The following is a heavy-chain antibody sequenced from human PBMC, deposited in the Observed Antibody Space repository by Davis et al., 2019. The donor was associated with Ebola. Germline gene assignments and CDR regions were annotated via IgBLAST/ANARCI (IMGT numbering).Heavy chain of an antibody. CDR1: GYTFSSYD. J-gene: IGHJ4*02. V-gene: IGHV1-8*01. Sequence: ASVKVSCKTSGYTFSSYDINWVRQATGQGLEWMGWMNPNSGNTGPAQRFQGRVTMTRNTSISTAYMELSSLTSEDTAVYFCAGHSPDIVNLVYGGSFDSWGQGTLVSVSS. CDR2: MNPNSGNT. CDR3: AGHSPDIVNLVYGGSFDS. D-gene: IGHD2-15*01.